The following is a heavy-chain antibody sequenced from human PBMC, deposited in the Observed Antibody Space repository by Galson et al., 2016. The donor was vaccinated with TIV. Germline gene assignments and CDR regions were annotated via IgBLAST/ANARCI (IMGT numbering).Heavy chain of an antibody. D-gene: IGHD3-3*02. Sequence: SLRLSCAASGFRFNEYEMSWVRQAPGKGLEWVSALSGGATNTYYSDSVKGRFTISRDNSQNKVFLEMDSLRVDDTAVYYCARMHFWNGYLDSWGQGTLVTVSS. CDR1: GFRFNEYE. J-gene: IGHJ5*01. CDR3: ARMHFWNGYLDS. CDR2: LSGGATNT. V-gene: IGHV3-23*01.